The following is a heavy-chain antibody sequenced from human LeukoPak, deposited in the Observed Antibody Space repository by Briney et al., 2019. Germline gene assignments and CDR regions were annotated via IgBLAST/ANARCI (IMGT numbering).Heavy chain of an antibody. CDR1: GGSIRSDSYY. CDR3: ARPWGFGVYNWFDP. V-gene: IGHV4-39*07. Sequence: PSETLSLTCTVSGGSIRSDSYYWSWIRQPPGKGLEWIGEINHSGSTNYNPSLKSRVTISVDTSKNQFSLKLSSVTAADTAVYYCARPWGFGVYNWFDPWGQGTLVTVSS. CDR2: INHSGST. D-gene: IGHD3-10*01. J-gene: IGHJ5*02.